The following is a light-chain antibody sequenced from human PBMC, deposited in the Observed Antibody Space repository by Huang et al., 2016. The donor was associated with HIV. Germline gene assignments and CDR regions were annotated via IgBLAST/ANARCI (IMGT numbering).Light chain of an antibody. V-gene: IGKV3-15*01. CDR1: QSVSTN. CDR2: GAS. J-gene: IGKJ3*01. Sequence: EVLRTQSPATLSGSPGERATLSGRASQSVSTNLDWYQQKPGQAPRLRIYGASTRATGVPARFSGSGSGTEFTLTISSLQSEDSAVYYCQQYNSWPPLFTFGPGTKVDIK. CDR3: QQYNSWPPLFT.